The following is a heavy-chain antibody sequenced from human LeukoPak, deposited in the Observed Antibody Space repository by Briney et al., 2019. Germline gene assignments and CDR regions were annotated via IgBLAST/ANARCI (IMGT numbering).Heavy chain of an antibody. CDR1: GFTFHNHW. Sequence: GGSLRLSCAASGFTFHNHWMHWVRQVPGKGLARVARIDSDGSTTNYADSVKGRFTIARDNAKNTLNLLMTSLRPDDTAIYYCASGYYYGDSFDYWGQGALVTVSS. CDR2: IDSDGSTT. CDR3: ASGYYYGDSFDY. V-gene: IGHV3-74*01. J-gene: IGHJ4*02. D-gene: IGHD3-10*01.